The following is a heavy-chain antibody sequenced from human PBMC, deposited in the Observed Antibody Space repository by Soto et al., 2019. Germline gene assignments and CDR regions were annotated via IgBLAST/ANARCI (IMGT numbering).Heavy chain of an antibody. CDR3: ARQSLLKSIPIYGYFYYAMDV. J-gene: IGHJ6*02. Sequence: EVQLVESGGGLVLPGGSPRLSCAASGFIFSSSWMTWVRQAPGKGLEWVANIKSDGSELYYGDSVKGRFTISRDNARNSLYLQMSSLRAEDTAVYYCARQSLLKSIPIYGYFYYAMDVWGQGTSVIVSS. D-gene: IGHD3-3*01. V-gene: IGHV3-7*03. CDR2: IKSDGSEL. CDR1: GFIFSSSW.